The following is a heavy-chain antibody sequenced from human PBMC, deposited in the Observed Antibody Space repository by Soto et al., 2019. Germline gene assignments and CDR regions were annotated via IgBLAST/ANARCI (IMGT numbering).Heavy chain of an antibody. V-gene: IGHV1-45*02. J-gene: IGHJ5*02. CDR1: GYTFTYRY. CDR2: ITPFNGNT. D-gene: IGHD3-10*02. CDR3: AMLSGALANWFDH. Sequence: QMQLVQSGAEVKKTGSSVKVSCKASGYTFTYRYLHWVRQAPGQALERMGWITPFNGNTNYAQKFHVRVTITSDRAMSTAYMALSSLRSEDTDMYYCAMLSGALANWFDHWCQGTLVTVSS.